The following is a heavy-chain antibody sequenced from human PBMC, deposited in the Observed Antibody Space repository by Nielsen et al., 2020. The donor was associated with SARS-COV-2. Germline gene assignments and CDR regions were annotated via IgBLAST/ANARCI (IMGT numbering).Heavy chain of an antibody. CDR2: ISSGGKYI. CDR1: GFTFSINN. D-gene: IGHD6-19*01. CDR3: AREDGSSSGWNYWLDP. V-gene: IGHV3-21*01. Sequence: GESLKISCAASGFTFSINNMNWVRQAPGKGLEWVSSISSGGKYIYYADSVKGRFTISRDNARNSLFLQMNSLSPDDTAVYYCAREDGSSSGWNYWLDPWGQGTLVTVSS. J-gene: IGHJ5*02.